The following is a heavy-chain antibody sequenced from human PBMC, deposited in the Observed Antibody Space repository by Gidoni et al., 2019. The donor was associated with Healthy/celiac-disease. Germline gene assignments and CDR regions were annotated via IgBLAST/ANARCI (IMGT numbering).Heavy chain of an antibody. Sequence: QVQLVQSGAEVQKPGASVKVSCKASGYTFTGYYMHWVRQAPGQGLEWRGWINPNSGGTNYAQKFQGRVTMTRDTSISTAYMELSRLRSDDTAVYYCARDGYSGYDLGEFDYWGQGTLVTVSS. CDR3: ARDGYSGYDLGEFDY. CDR1: GYTFTGYY. D-gene: IGHD5-12*01. V-gene: IGHV1-2*02. CDR2: INPNSGGT. J-gene: IGHJ4*02.